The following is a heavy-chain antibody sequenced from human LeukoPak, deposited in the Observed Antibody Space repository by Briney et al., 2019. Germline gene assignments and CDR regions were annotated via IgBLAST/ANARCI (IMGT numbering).Heavy chain of an antibody. Sequence: PGGSLRLSCAASGFTFSSYAMSWVRQAPGKGLEWVSGLSGSATTTDYAASVKGRFTISRDNSKNTLYLQMNSLRAEDTAVYYCAKDGGGYYTWAFDYWGQGTLVTVSS. J-gene: IGHJ4*02. CDR3: AKDGGGYYTWAFDY. CDR2: LSGSATTT. V-gene: IGHV3-23*01. CDR1: GFTFSSYA. D-gene: IGHD3-22*01.